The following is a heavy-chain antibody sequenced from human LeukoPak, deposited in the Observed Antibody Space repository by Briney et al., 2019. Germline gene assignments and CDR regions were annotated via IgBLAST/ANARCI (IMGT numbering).Heavy chain of an antibody. CDR1: GFTFSGSA. CDR2: IRSKTNSYAT. CDR3: TRYYYDGSGYYYLFDY. J-gene: IGHJ4*02. Sequence: PGGSLRLSCAASGFTFSGSAMHWVRQASGKGLEWVGRIRSKTNSYATAYAASVKGRFTISRDDSKNTAYPQMNSLKTEDTDVYYCTRYYYDGSGYYYLFDYWGQGTLVTVSS. V-gene: IGHV3-73*01. D-gene: IGHD3-22*01.